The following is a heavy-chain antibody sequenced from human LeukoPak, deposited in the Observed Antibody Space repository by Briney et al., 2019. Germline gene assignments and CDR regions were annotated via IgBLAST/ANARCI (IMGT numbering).Heavy chain of an antibody. V-gene: IGHV4-34*01. CDR1: GGSFSGYY. D-gene: IGHD1-7*01. CDR3: ARGLGELRRS. J-gene: IGHJ4*02. Sequence: SETLSLTCAVYGGSFSGYYWSWIRQPPGKGLEWIGEINHSGSTNYNPSLKSRVTISVDTSKNQFSLKLSSVTAADTAVYYCARGLGELRRSWGQGTLVTVSS. CDR2: INHSGST.